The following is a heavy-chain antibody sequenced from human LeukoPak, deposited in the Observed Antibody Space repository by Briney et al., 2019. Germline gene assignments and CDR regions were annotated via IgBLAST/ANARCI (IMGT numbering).Heavy chain of an antibody. J-gene: IGHJ4*02. CDR2: ISGSGGST. V-gene: IGHV3-23*01. D-gene: IGHD3-9*01. Sequence: PGGSLRLSCAASGFTFSSYAMSWVRQAPGKELEWVSAISGSGGSTYYADSVKGRFTISRDNSKNTLYLQMNSLRAEDTAVYYCAKIIQPDDILTGYYLFDYWGQGTLVTVSS. CDR3: AKIIQPDDILTGYYLFDY. CDR1: GFTFSSYA.